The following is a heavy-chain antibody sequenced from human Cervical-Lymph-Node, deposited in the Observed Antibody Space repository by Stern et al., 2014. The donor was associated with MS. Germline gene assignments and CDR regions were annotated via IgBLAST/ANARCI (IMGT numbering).Heavy chain of an antibody. CDR1: GFTFSSYW. V-gene: IGHV3-7*01. CDR3: ARTMVRANWFDP. J-gene: IGHJ5*02. Sequence: EVQLVESGGGLVQPGGSQRLSCAASGFTFSSYWMSWVRQAPGKGLEWGANIKQDGSEKYYVDSVKGRFTISRDNAKNSLYLQMNSLRAEDTAVYYCARTMVRANWFDPWGQGTLVTVSS. CDR2: IKQDGSEK. D-gene: IGHD3-10*01.